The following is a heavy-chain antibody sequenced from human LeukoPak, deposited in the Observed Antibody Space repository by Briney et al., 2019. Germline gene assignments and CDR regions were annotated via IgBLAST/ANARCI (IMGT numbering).Heavy chain of an antibody. CDR2: IRYDGAYK. J-gene: IGHJ4*02. V-gene: IGHV3-7*01. CDR1: GFSFSTYW. D-gene: IGHD3-22*01. CDR3: ASSHDSSGND. Sequence: GGSLRLSCVASGFSFSTYWMAWIRQAPGKGLEWVANIRYDGAYKFYAGSVTGRFTISRDNAKNSLFLEMHSLRADDTAVYFCASSHDSSGNDWGQGTLVTVSS.